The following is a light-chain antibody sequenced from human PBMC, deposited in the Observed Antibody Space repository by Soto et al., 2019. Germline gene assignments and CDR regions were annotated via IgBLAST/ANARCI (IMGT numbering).Light chain of an antibody. Sequence: EIVLTQSPATLSLSPGERATLSCRASQSVSINLAWYQQKPGQAPRLLIYDASNRATGIPARFSGSGSGTDFTLTISSLEPEDFAVYYCQQRSNWPPTFGQGTKVDIK. J-gene: IGKJ1*01. V-gene: IGKV3-11*01. CDR2: DAS. CDR3: QQRSNWPPT. CDR1: QSVSIN.